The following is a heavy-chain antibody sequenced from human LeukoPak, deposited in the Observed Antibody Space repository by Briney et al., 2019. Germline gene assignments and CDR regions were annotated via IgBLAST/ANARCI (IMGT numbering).Heavy chain of an antibody. V-gene: IGHV1-18*01. CDR1: GYTFTNYD. CDR2: NT. D-gene: IGHD4-23*01. J-gene: IGHJ4*02. Sequence: GASVKVSCKASGYTFTNYDITWVRQAPGQRLEWMGWNTNYAQKHQGRVTMTTDTSTSTAFMELMSLRSDDTAVYYCARVGYSGNFIDYWGQGTLVTVSS. CDR3: ARVGYSGNFIDY.